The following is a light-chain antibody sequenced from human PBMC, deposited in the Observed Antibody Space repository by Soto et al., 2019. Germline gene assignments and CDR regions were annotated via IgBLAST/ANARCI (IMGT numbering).Light chain of an antibody. CDR2: EVT. Sequence: QSALTQPPSASGSPGQSVTISCTGTSSDVGAYNFVSWYQQHPGKAPKLMIYEVTKRPSGVPGRFSGSKSGNTASLTVSGLQAEDEADYYCTSYAGSNSFVVFGGGTKLTVL. CDR1: SSDVGAYNF. V-gene: IGLV2-8*01. CDR3: TSYAGSNSFVV. J-gene: IGLJ2*01.